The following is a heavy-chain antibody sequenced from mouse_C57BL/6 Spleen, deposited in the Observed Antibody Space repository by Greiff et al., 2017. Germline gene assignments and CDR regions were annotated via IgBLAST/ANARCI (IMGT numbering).Heavy chain of an antibody. D-gene: IGHD2-5*01. CDR3: ARAGYSTSYYFDY. Sequence: DVKLQESGPGLVKPSQSLSLTCSVTGYSITSGYYWNWIRQFPGNKLEWMGYISYDGSNNYNPSLKNRISITRDTSKNQFFLKLNSVTTEDTATYYCARAGYSTSYYFDYWGQGTTLTVSS. J-gene: IGHJ2*01. CDR1: GYSITSGYY. V-gene: IGHV3-6*01. CDR2: ISYDGSN.